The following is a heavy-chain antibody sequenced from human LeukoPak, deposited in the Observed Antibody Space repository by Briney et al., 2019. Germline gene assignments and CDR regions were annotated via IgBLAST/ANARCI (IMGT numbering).Heavy chain of an antibody. CDR3: ARILTTFDS. V-gene: IGHV4-39*01. CDR1: RGSISSSSYY. Sequence: SETLSLTCTVSRGSISSSSYYWGWIRQPPGKRLEWIGSFYYIGGTYYNPSLEGRVTISADSSKNQFSLKLTSVTAADAALYYCARILTTFDSWGQGTLVTVSS. J-gene: IGHJ4*02. D-gene: IGHD4-11*01. CDR2: FYYIGGT.